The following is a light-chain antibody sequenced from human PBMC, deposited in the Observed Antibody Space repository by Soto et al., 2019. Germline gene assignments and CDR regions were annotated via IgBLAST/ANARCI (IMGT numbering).Light chain of an antibody. Sequence: QSALTQPPSASGSPGQSVTISCTGTSSDIGGYNYVSWYQQHPGKAPKLIIYEVTNRPSGVSNRFSGSKSDNTASLTISGLQAEDEADYYCSSYTSGTTDYVFGAGTKVTVL. CDR1: SSDIGGYNY. CDR3: SSYTSGTTDYV. V-gene: IGLV2-14*01. CDR2: EVT. J-gene: IGLJ1*01.